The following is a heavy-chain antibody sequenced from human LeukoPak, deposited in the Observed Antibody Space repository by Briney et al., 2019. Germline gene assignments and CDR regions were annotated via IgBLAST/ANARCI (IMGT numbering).Heavy chain of an antibody. CDR1: GFTFSSYS. D-gene: IGHD3-10*01. CDR3: ARVRLDSGTYSLYY. V-gene: IGHV3-48*01. J-gene: IGHJ4*01. Sequence: PGGSLRLACAASGFTFSSYSMNWVRQAPGKGLEWVSYISGRSSTIYYADSVKGRFTISRDNAENSLYLQKNSLRAEDTAVYYCARVRLDSGTYSLYYWGHGTLVTVSS. CDR2: ISGRSSTI.